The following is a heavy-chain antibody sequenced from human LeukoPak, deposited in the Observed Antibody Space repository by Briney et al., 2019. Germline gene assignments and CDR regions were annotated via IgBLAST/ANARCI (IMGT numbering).Heavy chain of an antibody. CDR3: ARDLGLSAARPGCVDY. Sequence: GGSLRLSCAASGFPFSSYAMHWVRQAPGKGLEYVSAISSNGGSTYYANSVKGRFTISRDNSKNTLYLQMGSLRAEDMAVYYCARDLGLSAARPGCVDYWGQGTLVTVSS. D-gene: IGHD6-6*01. CDR1: GFPFSSYA. V-gene: IGHV3-64*01. CDR2: ISSNGGST. J-gene: IGHJ4*02.